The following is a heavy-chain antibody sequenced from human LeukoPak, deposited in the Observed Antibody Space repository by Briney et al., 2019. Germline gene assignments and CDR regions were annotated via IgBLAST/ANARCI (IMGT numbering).Heavy chain of an antibody. CDR3: SNEGGVYLPFAD. CDR1: GFRFDDYA. D-gene: IGHD2-8*01. J-gene: IGHJ4*02. Sequence: GGSLRLSCAASGFRFDDYALHWVRQAPGKGLEWVAVISPDGSNKYYADSVNGRFTISRDNSKSTLYLQMNTLTVEDTAIYHCSNEGGVYLPFADWGQGARVTVSS. V-gene: IGHV3-30*18. CDR2: ISPDGSNK.